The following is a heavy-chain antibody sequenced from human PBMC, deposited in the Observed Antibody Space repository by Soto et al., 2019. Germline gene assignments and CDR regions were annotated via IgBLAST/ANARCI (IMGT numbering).Heavy chain of an antibody. CDR3: TTDSGDTYYDFWSGYYPKKRAYGMDV. CDR1: GFTFSNAW. CDR2: IKSKTDGGTT. J-gene: IGHJ6*02. V-gene: IGHV3-15*07. D-gene: IGHD3-3*01. Sequence: PGGSLRLSCAASGFTFSNAWMNWVRQAPGKGLEWVGRIKSKTDGGTTDYAAPVKGRFTISRDDSKNTLYLQMNSLKTEDTAVYYCTTDSGDTYYDFWSGYYPKKRAYGMDVWGQGTTVTVSS.